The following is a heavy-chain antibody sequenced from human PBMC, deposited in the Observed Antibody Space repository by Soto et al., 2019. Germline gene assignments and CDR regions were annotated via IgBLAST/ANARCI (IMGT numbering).Heavy chain of an antibody. J-gene: IGHJ3*02. CDR2: IIPIFGTA. V-gene: IGHV1-69*01. D-gene: IGHD3-3*01. Sequence: QVQLVQSGAEAKKPGSSVKVSCKASGGTFSSYAISWVRQAPGQGLEWMGGIIPIFGTANYAQKFQGRVTITADESTRTAYMALSSLRSEDTAVYYCARDLQGCYSALAFDIWGQGTMVTVSS. CDR1: GGTFSSYA. CDR3: ARDLQGCYSALAFDI.